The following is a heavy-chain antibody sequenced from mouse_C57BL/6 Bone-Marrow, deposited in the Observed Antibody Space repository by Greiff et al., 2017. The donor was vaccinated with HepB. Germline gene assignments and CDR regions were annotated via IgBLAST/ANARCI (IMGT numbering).Heavy chain of an antibody. D-gene: IGHD1-1*01. V-gene: IGHV1-81*01. CDR1: GYTFTSYG. J-gene: IGHJ3*01. Sequence: QVQLQQSGAELARPGASVKLSCKASGYTFTSYGISWVKQSTGQGLEWIGEIYPRSGNTYYNEKFKGKATLTADKSSSKAYMELRSLTSEDSAVYFCARSGRSVYYYCCSFAYWGQGTLVTVSA. CDR2: IYPRSGNT. CDR3: ARSGRSVYYYCCSFAY.